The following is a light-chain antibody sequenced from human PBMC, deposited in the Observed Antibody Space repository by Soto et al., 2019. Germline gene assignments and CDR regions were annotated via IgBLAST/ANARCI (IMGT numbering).Light chain of an antibody. Sequence: ELVLTQSPGTLSLSPGERATLSCRASQSVSSSYLAWYQQKPGQAPRLLIYGASSRATGIPDRFSGSGSGADFTLTISILEPEDFAVYYCQQYGSSPLTFGGGTKVEIK. V-gene: IGKV3-20*01. CDR2: GAS. CDR1: QSVSSSY. J-gene: IGKJ4*01. CDR3: QQYGSSPLT.